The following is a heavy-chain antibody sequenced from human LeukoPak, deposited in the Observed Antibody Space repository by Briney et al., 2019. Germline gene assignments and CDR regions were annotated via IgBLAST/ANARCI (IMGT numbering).Heavy chain of an antibody. D-gene: IGHD3-22*01. V-gene: IGHV3-30*18. CDR1: GFTFNSFG. Sequence: GRSLRLSCAASGFTFNSFGMHWVRQAPGKGLEWVAVISYDGSNKYFADSVKGRFTISRDNSRNTLYLQMNSLRAEDTAVYYCAKDYDSSGWPAFDIWGQGTMVTVST. CDR3: AKDYDSSGWPAFDI. J-gene: IGHJ3*02. CDR2: ISYDGSNK.